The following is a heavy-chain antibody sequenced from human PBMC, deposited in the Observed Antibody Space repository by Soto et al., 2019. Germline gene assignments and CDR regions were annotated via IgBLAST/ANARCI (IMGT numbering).Heavy chain of an antibody. D-gene: IGHD6-25*01. CDR1: GGSISSSSYY. J-gene: IGHJ6*02. CDR3: ARHVSRSGPYYYGMDV. Sequence: QLQLQESGPGLVKPSETLSLTCTVSGGSISSSSYYWGWIRQPPGKGLEWIGSIYYSGSTYYNPSLKSRVTISVDTSKNQFSLKLSSVTAAETAVYYCARHVSRSGPYYYGMDVWGQGTTVTVSS. CDR2: IYYSGST. V-gene: IGHV4-39*01.